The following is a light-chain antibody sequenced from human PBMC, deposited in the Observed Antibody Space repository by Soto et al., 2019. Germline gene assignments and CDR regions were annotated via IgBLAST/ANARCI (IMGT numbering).Light chain of an antibody. J-gene: IGLJ1*01. CDR1: SSNIGSNA. Sequence: QSVLPQPASSSGTPGQRVTISCSGSSSNIGSNAVNWYQQLPGTAPKLLIYGNNQRPSGVPDRFSGSKSGTSASLAISRLQSEDEADYYCAAWDDGLNGHYVFGSGTKVTVL. V-gene: IGLV1-44*01. CDR2: GNN. CDR3: AAWDDGLNGHYV.